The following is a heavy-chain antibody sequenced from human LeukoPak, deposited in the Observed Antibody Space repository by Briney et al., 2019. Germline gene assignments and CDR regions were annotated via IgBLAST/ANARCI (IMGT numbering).Heavy chain of an antibody. D-gene: IGHD4-17*01. CDR3: ARGDYGDFRIYYTLFDY. J-gene: IGHJ4*02. CDR2: IYPGDSDA. Sequence: GESLKISCKGSGYSFTSYWIAWVRQMPGKGLEWMGIIYPGDSDARYSPSFQGQVTISADKSITTAYLQWSSLKSSDTAMYYCARGDYGDFRIYYTLFDYWGQGTLVTVSS. V-gene: IGHV5-51*01. CDR1: GYSFTSYW.